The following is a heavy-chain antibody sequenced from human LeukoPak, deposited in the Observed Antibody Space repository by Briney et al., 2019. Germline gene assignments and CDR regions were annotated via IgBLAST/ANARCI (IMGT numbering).Heavy chain of an antibody. J-gene: IGHJ6*03. D-gene: IGHD3-10*01. Sequence: GGPLRLSCAASGFTFSSYSMNWVRQAPGKGLEWVAFIRYDGSNKYYADSVKGRFTISRDNSKNTLYLQMNSLRAEDTAVYYCAKDGSGSYYRMIYYYYMDVWGKGTTVTISS. V-gene: IGHV3-30*02. CDR1: GFTFSSYS. CDR2: IRYDGSNK. CDR3: AKDGSGSYYRMIYYYYMDV.